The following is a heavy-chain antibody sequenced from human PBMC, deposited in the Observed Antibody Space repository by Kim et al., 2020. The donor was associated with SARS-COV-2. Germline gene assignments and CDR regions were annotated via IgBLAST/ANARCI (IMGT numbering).Heavy chain of an antibody. CDR2: INHSGST. D-gene: IGHD3-10*01. CDR1: GGSFSGYY. J-gene: IGHJ6*03. Sequence: SETLSLTCAVYGGSFSGYYWSWIRQPPGKGLEWIGEINHSGSTNYNPSLKSRVTISVDTSKNQFSLKLSSVTAADTAVYYCASVGPGGHYYYYMDVWGKGTPVTVSS. CDR3: ASVGPGGHYYYYMDV. V-gene: IGHV4-34*01.